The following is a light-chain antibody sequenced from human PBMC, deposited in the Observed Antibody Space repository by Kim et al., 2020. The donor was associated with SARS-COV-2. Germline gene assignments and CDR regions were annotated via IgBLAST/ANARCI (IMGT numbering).Light chain of an antibody. CDR2: AVT. CDR1: SSDVGAYND. V-gene: IGLV2-14*04. Sequence: PGHSITISCSGTSSDVGAYNDVAWYQQHPAKAPKLMIYAVTKRPSGVSNRFSGSKSANTASLTISGLQAEDEADYYCSSYSTSGTLFGGGTQLTVL. J-gene: IGLJ2*01. CDR3: SSYSTSGTL.